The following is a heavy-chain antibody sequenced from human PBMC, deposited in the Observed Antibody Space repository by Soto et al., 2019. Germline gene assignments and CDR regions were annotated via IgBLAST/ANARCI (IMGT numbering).Heavy chain of an antibody. J-gene: IGHJ6*02. CDR3: AKGTYDSSGYYLIYYYGMDV. Sequence: GGSLRLSCAASGFTFSSYAMHWVRQAPGKGLEWVAVISYDGSNKYYADSVKGRFTISRDNSKNTLYLQMNSLRAEDTAVYYCAKGTYDSSGYYLIYYYGMDVWGQGTTVTVSS. CDR2: ISYDGSNK. CDR1: GFTFSSYA. V-gene: IGHV3-30-3*01. D-gene: IGHD3-22*01.